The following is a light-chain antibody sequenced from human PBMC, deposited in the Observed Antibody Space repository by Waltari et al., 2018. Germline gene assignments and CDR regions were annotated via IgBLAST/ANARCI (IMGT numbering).Light chain of an antibody. CDR2: GAS. Sequence: DIVVTQSPATLSVSPGERATLSCRASHTVKSDLAWYQHKPGQAPRPLIYGASTRATGIPARFSGSGSGTEFTLTISSLQSEDFAFYYCQQYHNWPRTFGQGTKVEIK. CDR3: QQYHNWPRT. J-gene: IGKJ1*01. V-gene: IGKV3-15*01. CDR1: HTVKSD.